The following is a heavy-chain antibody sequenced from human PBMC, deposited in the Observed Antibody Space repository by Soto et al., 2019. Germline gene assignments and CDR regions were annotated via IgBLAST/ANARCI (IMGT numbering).Heavy chain of an antibody. CDR3: ARERGYSGYDSGWFDP. V-gene: IGHV3-48*01. CDR2: ISSSTNTI. J-gene: IGHJ5*02. D-gene: IGHD5-12*01. Sequence: GGSLRLSCAASGFTFSSYTMNWVRQAPGKGLEWVSYISSSTNTIYYADSVKGRFTISRDNARNSLYLQMNSLRAEDTAVYYCARERGYSGYDSGWFDPWGQGTLVTVSS. CDR1: GFTFSSYT.